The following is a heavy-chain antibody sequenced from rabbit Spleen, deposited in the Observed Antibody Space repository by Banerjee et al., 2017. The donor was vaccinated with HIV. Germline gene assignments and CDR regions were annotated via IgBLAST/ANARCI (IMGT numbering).Heavy chain of an antibody. V-gene: IGHV1S47*01. CDR3: VRARPDAVIL. D-gene: IGHD7-1*01. CDR2: IDLIFGVS. CDR1: GFDISNYS. J-gene: IGHJ6*01. Sequence: QEQLVASGGGLVQPGGSLKLSCTASGFDISNYSMTWVRQAPGKGGEWIGYIDLIFGVSYAATWLNVRFPIARHEPQNQLNLQLTRLTAADTSTYFGVRARPDAVILWGPGTLVTVS.